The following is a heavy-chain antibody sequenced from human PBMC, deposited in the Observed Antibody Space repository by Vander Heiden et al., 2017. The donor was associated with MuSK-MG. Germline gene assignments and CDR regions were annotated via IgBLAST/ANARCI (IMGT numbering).Heavy chain of an antibody. J-gene: IGHJ4*02. V-gene: IGHV4-34*01. CDR1: GGSFSGYY. Sequence: QVQLQQWGAGLLKPSETLSLTCAVYGGSFSGYYWSWIRQPPGKGLEWIGEINHSGSTNYNPSLKSRVTISVDTSKNQFSLKLSSVTAADTAVYYCARGGGFYYYDSSGYYSVFDYWGQGTLVTVSS. CDR2: INHSGST. CDR3: ARGGGFYYYDSSGYYSVFDY. D-gene: IGHD3-22*01.